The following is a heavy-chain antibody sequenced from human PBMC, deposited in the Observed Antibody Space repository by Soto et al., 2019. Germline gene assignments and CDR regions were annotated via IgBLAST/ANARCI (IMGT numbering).Heavy chain of an antibody. D-gene: IGHD3-3*01. CDR2: IYYSGST. V-gene: IGHV4-59*01. J-gene: IGHJ6*04. Sequence: SETLSLTCTVSGGSISSYYWSWIRQPPGKGLEWIGYIYYSGSTNYNPSLKSRVTISVDTSKNQFSLKLSSVTAADTAVYYCARDRSDFWSGYSHYYGMDVWGKGTTVTVPS. CDR1: GGSISSYY. CDR3: ARDRSDFWSGYSHYYGMDV.